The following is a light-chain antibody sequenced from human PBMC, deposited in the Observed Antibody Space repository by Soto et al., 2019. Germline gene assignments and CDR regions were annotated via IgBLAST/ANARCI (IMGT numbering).Light chain of an antibody. J-gene: IGLJ3*02. Sequence: QSVLTQPASVSGSPGQSITISCTGTSSDVGGYNFVSWYQQHPGNAPKLMIYEVNKRPSGVSNRFSGSKSANTASLIISGLQDEDEADYYCSSYSSRNTLVFGGGTKLTVL. V-gene: IGLV2-14*01. CDR1: SSDVGGYNF. CDR3: SSYSSRNTLV. CDR2: EVN.